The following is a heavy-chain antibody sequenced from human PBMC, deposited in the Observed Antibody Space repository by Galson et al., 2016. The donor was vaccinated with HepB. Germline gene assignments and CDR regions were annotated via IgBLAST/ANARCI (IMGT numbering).Heavy chain of an antibody. V-gene: IGHV4-4*07. D-gene: IGHD2-2*01. CDR2: VYTSGNT. CDR3: ARPLIGTRGAFDI. Sequence: LTCTVSGGSIRSYYWSWIRQPAGKGLEWIGRVYTSGNTNYNPSLKSRISMSVDTSKNQFSLKLYSVTAADTAVYYCARPLIGTRGAFDIWGRGTMVTVSS. J-gene: IGHJ3*02. CDR1: GGSIRSYY.